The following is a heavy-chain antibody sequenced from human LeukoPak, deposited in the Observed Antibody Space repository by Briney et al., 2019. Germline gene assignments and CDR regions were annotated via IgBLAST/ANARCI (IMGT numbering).Heavy chain of an antibody. D-gene: IGHD2-15*01. V-gene: IGHV1-3*01. Sequence: GASVKVSCKASGYTFTSYAMHWVRQAPGQRLEWMGWINAGNGNTKYSQKFQGRVTITRDTSASTAYMELSSLRSEDTAVYYCARDRWHCRVNCDSVYYFALDVWGQGTTVTVSS. CDR1: GYTFTSYA. CDR3: ARDRWHCRVNCDSVYYFALDV. CDR2: INAGNGNT. J-gene: IGHJ6*02.